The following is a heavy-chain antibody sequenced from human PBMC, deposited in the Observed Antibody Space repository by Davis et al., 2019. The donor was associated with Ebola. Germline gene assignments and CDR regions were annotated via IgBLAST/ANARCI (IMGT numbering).Heavy chain of an antibody. V-gene: IGHV3-33*01. CDR2: LWYDGSNK. CDR3: ARVDENGDTDY. J-gene: IGHJ4*02. D-gene: IGHD4-17*01. CDR1: EFTFSSYG. Sequence: GGSLRLSCAASEFTFSSYGMHWVRQAPGKGLEWVAALWYDGSNKYYADSVKGRFTISRDNSKNTLYLQMNSLRAEDTAVYFCARVDENGDTDYWGQGTLVTVSS.